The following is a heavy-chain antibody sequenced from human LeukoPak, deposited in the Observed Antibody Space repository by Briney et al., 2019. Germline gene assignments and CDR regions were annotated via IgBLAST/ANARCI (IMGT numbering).Heavy chain of an antibody. Sequence: PSETLSLTCTVSGGSISSYYWSWIRQPPGKGLEWIGYIYYSGSTNYNPSLKSRVTISVGTSKNQFSLKLSSVTAADTAVYYCARDSRYYDSSGYYCWFDPWGQGTLVTVSS. CDR3: ARDSRYYDSSGYYCWFDP. J-gene: IGHJ5*02. V-gene: IGHV4-59*01. D-gene: IGHD3-22*01. CDR2: IYYSGST. CDR1: GGSISSYY.